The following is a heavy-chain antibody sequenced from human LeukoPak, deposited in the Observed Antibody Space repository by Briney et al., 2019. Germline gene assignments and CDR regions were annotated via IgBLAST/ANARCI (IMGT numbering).Heavy chain of an antibody. CDR3: ASPGIAAAGTSGY. J-gene: IGHJ4*02. D-gene: IGHD6-13*01. V-gene: IGHV3-21*01. CDR1: GFTFSNSW. Sequence: GGSLRLSCAASGFTFSNSWMIWVRQAPGKGLEWVSSISSSSSYIYYADSVKGRFTISRDNAKNSLYLQMNSLRAEDTAVYYCASPGIAAAGTSGYWGQGTLVTVSS. CDR2: ISSSSSYI.